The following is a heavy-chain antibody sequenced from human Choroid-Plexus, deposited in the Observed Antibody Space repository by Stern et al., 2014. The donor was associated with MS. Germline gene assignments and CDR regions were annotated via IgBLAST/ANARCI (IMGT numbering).Heavy chain of an antibody. CDR1: GFTFGSCA. CDR3: AKDRHYLTYFFDH. J-gene: IGHJ5*02. V-gene: IGHV3-30*18. CDR2: VSYDGSNK. Sequence: VHLVESGGGVVQPGRPLRLSCVASGFTFGSCAMHWVRQAPGKGLEWVAGVSYDGSNKYYADSVKGRFTISRDNSQNPLYMQMSSLRPEDTAVYYCAKDRHYLTYFFDHWGQGSLVTVSS. D-gene: IGHD2/OR15-2a*01.